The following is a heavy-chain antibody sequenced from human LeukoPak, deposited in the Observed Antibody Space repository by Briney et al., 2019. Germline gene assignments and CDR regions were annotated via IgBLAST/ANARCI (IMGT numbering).Heavy chain of an antibody. Sequence: GGSLRLSCAAPGFTCSSYAMSWVRQAPGKGLVWVSAISGSGGATHYADSVKGRFTISRDNSKNTVYLQLNSLRAEDTAVYYCAKLLRAGRLLTISLDSWGQGTLVTVSS. V-gene: IGHV3-23*01. CDR2: ISGSGGAT. J-gene: IGHJ4*02. CDR3: AKLLRAGRLLTISLDS. D-gene: IGHD3-10*01. CDR1: GFTCSSYA.